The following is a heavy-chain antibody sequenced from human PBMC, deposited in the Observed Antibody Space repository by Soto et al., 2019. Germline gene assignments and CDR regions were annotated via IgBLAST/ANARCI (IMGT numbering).Heavy chain of an antibody. Sequence: PGGSLRLSCVASGFTFDTYGIHWVRQAPGKWLQWVALISYEGSNTYYADSVRGRFTISRDNSKNALYLQMNTLRPEDTGVYYCARVTPGNNLYYFSGLDFWGQGXSVTVYS. CDR1: GFTFDTYG. CDR2: ISYEGSNT. D-gene: IGHD1-1*01. V-gene: IGHV3-30-3*01. CDR3: ARVTPGNNLYYFSGLDF. J-gene: IGHJ6*02.